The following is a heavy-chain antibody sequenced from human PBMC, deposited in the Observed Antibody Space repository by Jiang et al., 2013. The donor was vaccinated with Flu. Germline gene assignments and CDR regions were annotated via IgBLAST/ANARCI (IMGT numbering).Heavy chain of an antibody. V-gene: IGHV3-23*01. J-gene: IGHJ4*02. CDR2: ISGVDNRT. CDR3: ARDPGDY. Sequence: WVRQAPGKGLEWVATISGVDNRTYYADSVRGRFTISRDSSKKTLFLQMNSLRVEDTATYYYARDPGDYWGQGILVTVSS.